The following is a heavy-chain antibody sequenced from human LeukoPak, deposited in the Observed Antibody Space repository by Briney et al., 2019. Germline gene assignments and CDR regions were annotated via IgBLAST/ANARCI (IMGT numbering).Heavy chain of an antibody. J-gene: IGHJ3*02. CDR1: GGSISSYY. CDR2: IYYSGST. D-gene: IGHD1-26*01. CDR3: ARFLRGATNALEI. V-gene: IGHV4-59*01. Sequence: SETLSLTCTVSGGSISSYYWSWIRQPPGKGLEWIGYIYYSGSTNYNPSLKSRVTMSLDTSRNQFSLKLISVTAADTAVYYCARFLRGATNALEIWGQGTMVTVSS.